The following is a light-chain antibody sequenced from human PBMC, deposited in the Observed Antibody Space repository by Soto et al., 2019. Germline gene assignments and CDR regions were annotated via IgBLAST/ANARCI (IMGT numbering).Light chain of an antibody. CDR3: HHFFTTPLT. CDR2: WAS. CDR1: QSILYRSNGKEY. Sequence: DIVMTQSPDSLSVSLGERATINCKPSQSILYRSNGKEYLAWYQQKPGHPPKLLIYWASTRESGVPDRFSGSGSGTDFTLTISSLQAEDVAVYYCHHFFTTPLTFGGGTRVEI. V-gene: IGKV4-1*01. J-gene: IGKJ4*01.